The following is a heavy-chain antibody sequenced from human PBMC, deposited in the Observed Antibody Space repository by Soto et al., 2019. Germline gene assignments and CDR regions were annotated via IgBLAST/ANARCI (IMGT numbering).Heavy chain of an antibody. CDR2: INSYGSST. J-gene: IGHJ3*02. CDR3: ARDGLTGDILPRDAFDI. Sequence: GGSLRLSCAASGFTFSSYWMHWVRQAPGKGLVWVSRINSYGSSTSYADSVKGRFTISRDNSKNTLYLQMNSLRAEDTAVYDCARDGLTGDILPRDAFDIWGQGTMVTVSS. D-gene: IGHD7-27*01. V-gene: IGHV3-74*01. CDR1: GFTFSSYW.